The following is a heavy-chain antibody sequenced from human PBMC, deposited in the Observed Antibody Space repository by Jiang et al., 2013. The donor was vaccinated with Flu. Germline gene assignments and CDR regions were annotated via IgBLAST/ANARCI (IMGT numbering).Heavy chain of an antibody. J-gene: IGHJ4*02. CDR1: GGSITFGTYY. CDR2: IYTTGST. V-gene: IGHV4-61*02. D-gene: IGHD5-12*01. Sequence: GLVKPSQTLSLTCTVSGGSITFGTYYWTWIRQPAGKGLEWIGRIYTTGSTDYHPSLESRVTISLDTSKNQFSLNLDSVTAADTAVYYCARAGGSGYMRNYFDFWGQGALVTVSS. CDR3: ARAGGSGYMRNYFDF.